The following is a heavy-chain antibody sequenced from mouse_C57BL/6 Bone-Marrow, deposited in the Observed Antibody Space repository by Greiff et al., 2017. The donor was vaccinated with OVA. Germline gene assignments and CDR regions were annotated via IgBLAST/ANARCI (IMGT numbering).Heavy chain of an antibody. D-gene: IGHD4-1*01. CDR1: GYAFTNYL. J-gene: IGHJ2*01. V-gene: IGHV1-54*01. CDR2: INPGSGGT. CDR3: ARWEDRVLYY. Sequence: QVQLQQSGAELVRPGTSVKVSCKASGYAFTNYLIEWVKQRPGQGLEWIGVINPGSGGTNYNEKFKGKATLTADKSSSTAYMQLSSLTSEDSAVYFCARWEDRVLYYWGQGTTLTVSS.